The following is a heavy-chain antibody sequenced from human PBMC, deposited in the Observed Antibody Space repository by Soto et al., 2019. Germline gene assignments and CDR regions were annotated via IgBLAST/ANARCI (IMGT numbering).Heavy chain of an antibody. CDR2: ISSSSSYI. CDR3: ASPSSSIYCSGGSCPSDV. D-gene: IGHD2-15*01. V-gene: IGHV3-21*01. Sequence: EVQLVESGGGLVKPGGSLRLSCAASGFTFSSYSMNWVRQALGKGLEWVSSISSSSSYIYYADSVKGRFTISRDNAKNSLYLQMNSLRAEDTAVYYCASPSSSIYCSGGSCPSDVWGQGTTVTVSS. CDR1: GFTFSSYS. J-gene: IGHJ6*02.